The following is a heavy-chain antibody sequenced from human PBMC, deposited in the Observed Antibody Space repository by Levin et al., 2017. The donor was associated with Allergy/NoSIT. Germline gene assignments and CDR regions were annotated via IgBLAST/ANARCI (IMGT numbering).Heavy chain of an antibody. CDR3: ARLYTGYSESVDI. J-gene: IGHJ3*02. CDR2: IFYNGGT. D-gene: IGHD5-12*01. V-gene: IGHV4-39*01. Sequence: SETLSLTCTVSGGSINSSSSYWGWIRQPPGKGLEWIGSIFYNGGTFYNPSLKSRVTISVDTSKNQFSLKLNSVTAADTAVYFCARLYTGYSESVDIWGQGTMITVSS. CDR1: GGSINSSSSY.